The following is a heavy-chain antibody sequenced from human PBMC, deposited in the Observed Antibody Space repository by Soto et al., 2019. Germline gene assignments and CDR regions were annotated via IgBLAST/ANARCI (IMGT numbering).Heavy chain of an antibody. Sequence: SETLSLTCAVYGGSFSGYYWSWIRQPPGKGLEWIGEINHSGSTNYNPSLKSRVTISVDTSKNQFSLKLSSVTAADTAVYYCARVVWLRYFDYWGQGTLVTVSS. D-gene: IGHD5-12*01. J-gene: IGHJ4*02. V-gene: IGHV4-34*01. CDR1: GGSFSGYY. CDR3: ARVVWLRYFDY. CDR2: INHSGST.